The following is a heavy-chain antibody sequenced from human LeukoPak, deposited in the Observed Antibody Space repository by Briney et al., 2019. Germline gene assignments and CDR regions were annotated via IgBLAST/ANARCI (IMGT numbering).Heavy chain of an antibody. V-gene: IGHV3-23*01. CDR1: GFTFSSYG. CDR2: ISGSGGST. D-gene: IGHD3-22*01. J-gene: IGHJ4*02. CDR3: AKAGYYYYDSSGYYHIDY. Sequence: GGSLRLSCAASGFTFSSYGMSWVRQAPGKGLEWVSAISGSGGSTYYADSVKGRFTISRDNSKNTLYLRMNSLRAEDTAVYYCAKAGYYYYDSSGYYHIDYWGQGTLVTVSS.